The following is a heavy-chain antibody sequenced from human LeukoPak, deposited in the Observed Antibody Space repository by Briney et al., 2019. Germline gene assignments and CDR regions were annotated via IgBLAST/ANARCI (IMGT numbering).Heavy chain of an antibody. V-gene: IGHV3-30-3*01. CDR3: ARDAGAAVDAFDI. CDR2: ISYDGSNK. CDR1: GFTFSSYA. J-gene: IGHJ3*02. Sequence: GGSLRLSCAASGFTFSSYAMHWVRQAPGKGLEWVAAISYDGSNKYYADSVKGRFTISRDNSKNTPYLQMNSLRGEDTAVYYCARDAGAAVDAFDIWGQGTMVTVSS. D-gene: IGHD6-25*01.